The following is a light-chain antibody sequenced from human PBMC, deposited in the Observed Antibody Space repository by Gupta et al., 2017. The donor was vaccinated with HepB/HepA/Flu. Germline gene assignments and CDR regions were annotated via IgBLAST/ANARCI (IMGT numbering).Light chain of an antibody. V-gene: IGLV2-14*03. CDR1: SSDVGGYNS. CDR3: NSYTSSSTRV. CDR2: DVS. J-gene: IGLJ3*02. Sequence: SALTQPASVSGSPGQSITISCTGTSSDVGGYNSVSWYQQHPGKPPKLIIYDVSDRPSGVSNRFAGSKSGNTASLTISGLQAEDEADYYCNSYTSSSTRVFGGGTKLTVL.